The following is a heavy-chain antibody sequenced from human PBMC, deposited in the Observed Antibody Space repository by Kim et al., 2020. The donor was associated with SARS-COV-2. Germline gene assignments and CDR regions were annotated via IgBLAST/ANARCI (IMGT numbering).Heavy chain of an antibody. CDR3: ARGRRIAVAGRRYYFDY. Sequence: ASVKVSCKASGYTFTSYDINWVRQATGQGLEWMGWMNPNSGNTGYAQKFQGRVTMTRNTSISTAYMELSSLRSEDTAVYYCARGRRIAVAGRRYYFDYWGQGTLVSVSS. V-gene: IGHV1-8*01. J-gene: IGHJ4*02. CDR1: GYTFTSYD. D-gene: IGHD6-19*01. CDR2: MNPNSGNT.